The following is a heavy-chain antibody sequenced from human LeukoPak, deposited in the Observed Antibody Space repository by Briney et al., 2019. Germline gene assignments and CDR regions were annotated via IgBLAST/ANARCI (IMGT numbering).Heavy chain of an antibody. CDR3: ARQSNYCGGDCYSDAFDI. Sequence: GGSLRLSCAASGFTFSNYGMAWVRPAPGKGLEWVSGINWNGGSTGYADSVKGRFTISRDNAKNSLYLQMNSLRAEDTALYYCARQSNYCGGDCYSDAFDIWGQGTMVTVSS. D-gene: IGHD2-21*02. CDR2: INWNGGST. CDR1: GFTFSNYG. J-gene: IGHJ3*02. V-gene: IGHV3-20*04.